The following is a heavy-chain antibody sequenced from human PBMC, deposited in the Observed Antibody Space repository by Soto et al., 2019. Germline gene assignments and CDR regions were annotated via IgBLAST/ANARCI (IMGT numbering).Heavy chain of an antibody. CDR3: AKVGIGMFSHKHHFDH. J-gene: IGHJ4*02. CDR2: ISGSGDSS. V-gene: IGHV3-23*01. D-gene: IGHD2-2*03. Sequence: EVQLLDSGGDLAQPGGSLRLSCTASGFTFSSFGMAWVRQAPGKGLEWVSAISGSGDSSCYADSVKDRFTISRDNPTNTLYLQMNNLRAEDTAVYYCAKVGIGMFSHKHHFDHWGQGTQVTVSS. CDR1: GFTFSSFG.